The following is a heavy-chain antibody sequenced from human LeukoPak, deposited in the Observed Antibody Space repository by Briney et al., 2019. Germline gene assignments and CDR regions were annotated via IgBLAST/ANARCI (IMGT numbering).Heavy chain of an antibody. D-gene: IGHD2-2*01. CDR2: IRYDGSNK. Sequence: GGSLRLSCAASGFTFSSYAMSWVRQAPGKGLEWVAFIRYDGSNKYYADSVKGRFTISRDNSKNTLYLQMNSLRAEDTAVYYCAKDEPPDCSSTSCEGDFDYWGQGTLVTVSS. CDR3: AKDEPPDCSSTSCEGDFDY. V-gene: IGHV3-30*02. CDR1: GFTFSSYA. J-gene: IGHJ4*02.